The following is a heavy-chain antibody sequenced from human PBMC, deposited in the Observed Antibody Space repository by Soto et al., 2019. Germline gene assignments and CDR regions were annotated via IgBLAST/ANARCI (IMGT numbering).Heavy chain of an antibody. CDR3: ARERVRGMDV. CDR2: MNPNSANT. V-gene: IGHV1-8*02. CDR1: GGTFRDFA. D-gene: IGHD6-25*01. J-gene: IGHJ6*02. Sequence: GASVKVSCKASGGTFRDFAFNWVRQATGQGLEWMGWMNPNSANTGYAQKFQGRVTMTRNTSISTAYMELSSLRSEDTAVYYCARERVRGMDVWGQGTTVTVSS.